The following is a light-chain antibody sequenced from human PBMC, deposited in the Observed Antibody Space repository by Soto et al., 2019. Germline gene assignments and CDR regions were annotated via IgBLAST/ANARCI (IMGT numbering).Light chain of an antibody. CDR3: CSYAGSSTSVV. CDR1: SSDVGSYNL. Sequence: QSALTHPASVSGSPGQSITISCTGTSSDVGSYNLVSWYQQHPGKAPKLMIYEGSKRPSGVSNRFSGSKSGNTASLTISGLQAEDAADYYCCSYAGSSTSVVFVGGTQLTVL. CDR2: EGS. V-gene: IGLV2-23*01. J-gene: IGLJ2*01.